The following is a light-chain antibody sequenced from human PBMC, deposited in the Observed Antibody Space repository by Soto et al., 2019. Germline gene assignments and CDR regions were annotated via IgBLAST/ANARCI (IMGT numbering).Light chain of an antibody. CDR3: SSYAGSGEV. CDR2: EVA. J-gene: IGLJ1*01. CDR1: SNEVWAYKL. V-gene: IGLV2-23*02. Sequence: QSALTQPASGSGAPGQSLTISCPGNSNEVWAYKLVSWYQQYPGKAPELMIYEVATRPSGVSNRFSASKSGNTASLTISGLQAEDEAEYYCSSYAGSGEVFGAG.